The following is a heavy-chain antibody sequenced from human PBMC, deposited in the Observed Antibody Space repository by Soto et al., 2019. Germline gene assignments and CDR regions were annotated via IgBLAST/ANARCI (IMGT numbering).Heavy chain of an antibody. V-gene: IGHV4-59*01. D-gene: IGHD1-26*01. CDR2: IYYSGST. CDR3: ARVWDRDYYFDY. J-gene: IGHJ4*02. CDR1: GGSISSYY. Sequence: SXTLSLTCTVSGGSISSYYWSWIRQPPGKGLEWIGYIYYSGSTNYNPSLKSRVTISVDTPKNQFSLKLSSVTAADTAVYYCARVWDRDYYFDYWGQGTLVTVSS.